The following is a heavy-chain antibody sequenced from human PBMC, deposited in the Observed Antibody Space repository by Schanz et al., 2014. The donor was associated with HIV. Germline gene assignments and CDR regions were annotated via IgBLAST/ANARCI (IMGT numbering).Heavy chain of an antibody. CDR2: IWYDGSNK. Sequence: VQLLESGGGLVQPGGRMRRRGAASGGRWSRDGLGWVRQAPGKGLEWVAVIWYDGSNKYYADSVKGRFTISRDNTKSSLYLQMNSLRAEDTAVYYCARLSSSLDYWGQGTLVTVSS. J-gene: IGHJ4*02. CDR1: GGRWSRDG. V-gene: IGHV3-33*08. CDR3: ARLSSSLDY.